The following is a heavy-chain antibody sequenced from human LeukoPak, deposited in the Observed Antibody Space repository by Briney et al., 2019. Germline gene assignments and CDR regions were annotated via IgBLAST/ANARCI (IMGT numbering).Heavy chain of an antibody. CDR3: ARGGSSGYYYPFDY. J-gene: IGHJ4*02. Sequence: ASETLSLTCTVSGGSFSGYYWSWIRQPPGKGLEWIGEINHSGSTNYNPSLKSRVTISVDTSKNQFSLKLSSVTAADTAVYYCARGGSSGYYYPFDYWGQGALVTVSS. D-gene: IGHD3-22*01. V-gene: IGHV4-34*01. CDR2: INHSGST. CDR1: GGSFSGYY.